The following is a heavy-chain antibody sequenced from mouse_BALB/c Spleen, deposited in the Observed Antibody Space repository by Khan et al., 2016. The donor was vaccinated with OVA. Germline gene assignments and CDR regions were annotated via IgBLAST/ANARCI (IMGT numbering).Heavy chain of an antibody. V-gene: IGHV1-63*02. D-gene: IGHD3-1*01. CDR1: GYTFTNYW. J-gene: IGHJ1*01. CDR2: IYPGGYFT. CDR3: ARWATWYFDV. Sequence: VQLQQSGGEVVRPGTSVKISCKASGYTFTNYWLGWVRQRPGHGLEWIGDIYPGGYFTNYNEKFKDKATLTVDTSSTTANMQLSSLTSEDSAGYVCARWATWYFDVWGAGTTVTVSS.